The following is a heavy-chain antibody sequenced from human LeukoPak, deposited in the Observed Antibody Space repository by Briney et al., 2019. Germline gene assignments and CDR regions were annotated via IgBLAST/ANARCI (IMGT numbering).Heavy chain of an antibody. CDR3: ARHLGLARGSNWLDP. D-gene: IGHD3-16*01. Sequence: PSETLSLTCTVSVGSIGTHYCSWIRQPPGKGLEWIGYISNSGTTNYNPSLKSRLDMSVDTSENQFSLKPSSVTAADTAVYYCARHLGLARGSNWLDPWGQGTLVIVSS. V-gene: IGHV4-59*08. CDR1: VGSIGTHY. CDR2: ISNSGTT. J-gene: IGHJ5*02.